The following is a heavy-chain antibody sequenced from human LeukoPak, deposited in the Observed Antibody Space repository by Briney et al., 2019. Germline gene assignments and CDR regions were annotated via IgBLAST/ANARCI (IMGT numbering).Heavy chain of an antibody. CDR3: ARGGAVRDSSPFDP. J-gene: IGHJ5*02. CDR2: IRYDGSNK. CDR1: GFTFSSYG. Sequence: GGSLRLSCAASGFTFSSYGMHWVRQAPGKGLEWVAFIRYDGSNKYYADSVKGRFTISRDNSKNTLYLQMNSLRAEDTAVYYCARGGAVRDSSPFDPWGQGTLVTVSS. D-gene: IGHD6-13*01. V-gene: IGHV3-30*02.